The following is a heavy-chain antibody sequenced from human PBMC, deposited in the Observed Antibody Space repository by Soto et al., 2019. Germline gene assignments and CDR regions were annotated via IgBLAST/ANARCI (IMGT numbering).Heavy chain of an antibody. CDR3: ARGLYCGGGCYSHFDY. CDR2: IIPIFGTT. CDR1: GGTFSNYP. V-gene: IGHV1-69*01. J-gene: IGHJ4*02. D-gene: IGHD2-21*02. Sequence: VQLVQSGAEVKKPGSSVKVSCKASGGTFSNYPFIWVRQAPGQGLDWMGGIIPIFGTTDYGQRFQGRVTITADESTNTAYMELSSLRSDDTAVYYCARGLYCGGGCYSHFDYWGQGTLVTVSX.